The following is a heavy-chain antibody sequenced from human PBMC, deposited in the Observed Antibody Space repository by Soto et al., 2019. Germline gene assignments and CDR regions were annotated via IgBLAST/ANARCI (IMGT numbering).Heavy chain of an antibody. CDR1: GFTFSTYA. CDR3: AKDWPNTGPSPKSSHH. V-gene: IGHV3-23*01. CDR2: ISRSGDT. D-gene: IGHD2-8*02. Sequence: PGGSLRLSCAASGFTFSTYAMSWVRQAPGKGLEWVSAISRSGDTSYADSVKGRFTISRDNSENTLYLQMNSLRAEDTAVFYCAKDWPNTGPSPKSSHHGGQGTLVTVPS. J-gene: IGHJ1*01.